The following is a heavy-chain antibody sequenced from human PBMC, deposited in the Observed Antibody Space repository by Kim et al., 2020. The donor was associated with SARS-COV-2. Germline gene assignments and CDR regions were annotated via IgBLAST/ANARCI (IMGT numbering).Heavy chain of an antibody. CDR2: INAGNGNT. J-gene: IGHJ5*02. D-gene: IGHD3-10*01. Sequence: ASVKVSCKASGYTFTSYAMHWVRQAPGQRLEWMGWINAGNGNTKYSQKFQGRVTITRDTSASTAYMELSSLRSEDTAVYYCARSQGPYYLLSTNWFDPWGQGTLVTVSS. V-gene: IGHV1-3*01. CDR1: GYTFTSYA. CDR3: ARSQGPYYLLSTNWFDP.